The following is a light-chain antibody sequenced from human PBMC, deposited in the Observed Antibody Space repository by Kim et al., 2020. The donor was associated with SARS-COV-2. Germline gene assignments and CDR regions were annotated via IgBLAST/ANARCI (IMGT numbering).Light chain of an antibody. J-gene: IGKJ4*01. Sequence: EIVLTQSPATLSLSPGERATLSCRASWSVSTFLAWYQQKPGQAPRLLIYDASNRATGIPPRFSGSGSGTDFTLTISSLEPDDFAVYYCHHRSDWPLTFGGGTKVDIK. CDR2: DAS. CDR3: HHRSDWPLT. CDR1: WSVSTF. V-gene: IGKV3-11*01.